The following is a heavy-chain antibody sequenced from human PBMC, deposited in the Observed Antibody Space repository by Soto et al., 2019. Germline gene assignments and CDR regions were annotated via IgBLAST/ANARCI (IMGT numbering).Heavy chain of an antibody. J-gene: IGHJ5*02. Sequence: PGGSLRLSCAASGFVFENFGMRWVRQAPGKGREWISSSSGSGFKKYYADSVQGRFTISRDNSKSTVYLELNNLSAEATAIYHCAKNQGVELVPLATVDWFDPWGQGSVVTVSS. D-gene: IGHD2-21*01. V-gene: IGHV3-23*01. CDR1: GFVFENFG. CDR2: SSGSGFKK. CDR3: AKNQGVELVPLATVDWFDP.